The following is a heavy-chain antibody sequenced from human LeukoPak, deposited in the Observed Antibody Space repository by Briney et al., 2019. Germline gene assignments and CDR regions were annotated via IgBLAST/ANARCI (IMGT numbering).Heavy chain of an antibody. J-gene: IGHJ6*03. CDR1: GFTFSSYG. V-gene: IGHV3-33*06. CDR2: IWYDGSNK. D-gene: IGHD6-13*01. CDR3: AKDPRSWRNYMDV. Sequence: PGGSLRLSCAASGFTFSSYGMHWVRQAPGKGLEWVAVIWYDGSNKYYADSVKGRFTISRDNSKNTLYLQMNSLRAEDTAVYYCAKDPRSWRNYMDVWGKGTTVTVSS.